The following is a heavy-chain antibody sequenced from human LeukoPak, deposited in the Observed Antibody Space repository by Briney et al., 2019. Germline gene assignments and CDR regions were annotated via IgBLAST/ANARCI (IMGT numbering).Heavy chain of an antibody. Sequence: PGGSLRLSCAASGFTFSTYSMNWVRQAPGKGLEWVSFITGSGNTYLYYADSVKGRFTISRDSAKSSLYLQMNSLRAEDTAVYYCARGNGMVAAHYFDYWGQGTLVTVSS. D-gene: IGHD2-15*01. CDR3: ARGNGMVAAHYFDY. V-gene: IGHV3-21*01. J-gene: IGHJ4*02. CDR2: ITGSGNTYL. CDR1: GFTFSTYS.